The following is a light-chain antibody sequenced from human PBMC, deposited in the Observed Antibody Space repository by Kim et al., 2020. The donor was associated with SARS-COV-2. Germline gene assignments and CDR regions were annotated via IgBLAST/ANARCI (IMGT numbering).Light chain of an antibody. CDR3: QEFSNSAPAYS. J-gene: IGKJ2*01. CDR2: AGF. CDR1: QSICSHL. V-gene: IGKV3-20*01. Sequence: PGERNTHSCRHSQSICSHLAAWYPQKLGQAPRLLIFAGFRRGDGTPDRFSGSGFGKEFTLTIRRVAPDDFGVYYCQEFSNSAPAYSFGQGTKLE.